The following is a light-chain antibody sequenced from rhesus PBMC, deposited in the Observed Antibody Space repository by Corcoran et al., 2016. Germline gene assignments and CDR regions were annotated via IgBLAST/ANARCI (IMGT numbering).Light chain of an antibody. J-gene: IGKJ2*01. CDR3: QQSSNLYS. V-gene: IGKV3-24*04. Sequence: ETVVTQSPATLSLSPGERATLSCRASQSVGSYLAWYQQKPGQAPRLLIYGASSRDTGIPDRFSGSGSGTGFTLTISGQEPEDVGVYYCQQSSNLYSFGQGTKVEIK. CDR2: GAS. CDR1: QSVGSY.